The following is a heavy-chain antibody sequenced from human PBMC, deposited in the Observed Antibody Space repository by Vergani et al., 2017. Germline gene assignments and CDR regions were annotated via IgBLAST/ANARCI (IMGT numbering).Heavy chain of an antibody. Sequence: QVQLVQSGAEVEKPGASVKVSCKASGYTFTGYYMHWVRQAPGQGLEWMGWINPNSGGTNYAQKFQGRVTITADESTSTAYMELSSLRSEDTAVYYCARASSSSWPFDYWGQGTLVTVSS. CDR1: GYTFTGYY. CDR2: INPNSGGT. J-gene: IGHJ4*02. CDR3: ARASSSSWPFDY. V-gene: IGHV1-2*02. D-gene: IGHD6-13*01.